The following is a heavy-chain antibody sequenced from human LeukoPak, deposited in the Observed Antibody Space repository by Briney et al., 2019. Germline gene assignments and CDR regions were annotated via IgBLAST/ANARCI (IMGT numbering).Heavy chain of an antibody. D-gene: IGHD1-26*01. CDR3: ARRDRSVGSTLTRPFDI. CDR1: GYSFTSYW. J-gene: IGHJ3*02. CDR2: IYPGDSDT. V-gene: IGHV5-51*01. Sequence: GESLKISCKGSGYSFTSYWIGWVRQMPGKGLEWMGIIYPGDSDTRYSPSFQGQVTISADKSISTAYLQWSNLRASDTAMYYCARRDRSVGSTLTRPFDIWGQGTMVTVSS.